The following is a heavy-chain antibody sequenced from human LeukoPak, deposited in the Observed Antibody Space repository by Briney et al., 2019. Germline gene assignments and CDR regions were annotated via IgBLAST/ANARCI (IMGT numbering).Heavy chain of an antibody. J-gene: IGHJ3*02. Sequence: PGGSLRLSCAASGFTFSSYWMSWVRQAPGKGLEWVANIKQDGSEKYYVDSVKGRFTISRDNAKNSLYLQMNSLRAEDTAVYYCAKVRLAGVSRGDAFDIWGQGTMVTVSS. V-gene: IGHV3-7*01. D-gene: IGHD2-8*01. CDR1: GFTFSSYW. CDR3: AKVRLAGVSRGDAFDI. CDR2: IKQDGSEK.